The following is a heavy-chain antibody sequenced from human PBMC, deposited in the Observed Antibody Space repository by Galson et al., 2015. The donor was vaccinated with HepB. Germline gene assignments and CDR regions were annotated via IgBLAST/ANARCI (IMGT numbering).Heavy chain of an antibody. V-gene: IGHV1-2*02. Sequence: SVKVSCKASGYTFTGYYMHWVRQAPGQGLEWMGWINPNSGGTNYAQKFQGRVTMTRDTSISTAYMELSRLRSDDTAVYYCARDIVVVPAAIYYGMDVWGQGTTVTVSS. J-gene: IGHJ6*02. D-gene: IGHD2-2*01. CDR3: ARDIVVVPAAIYYGMDV. CDR1: GYTFTGYY. CDR2: INPNSGGT.